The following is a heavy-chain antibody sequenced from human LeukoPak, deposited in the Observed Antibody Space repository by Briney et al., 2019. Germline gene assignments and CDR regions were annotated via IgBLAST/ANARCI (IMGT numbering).Heavy chain of an antibody. J-gene: IGHJ6*03. CDR3: ARSGNVVVPAATLYYYMDV. Sequence: PSETLSLTCTVSGGSISSYYWSWIRQPAGKGLEWIGRIYTSGSTNYNPSLKSRVTMSVDTSKNQFSLKLSSVTAADTAVYYCARSGNVVVPAATLYYYMDVWGKGTTVTVSS. V-gene: IGHV4-4*07. CDR1: GGSISSYY. CDR2: IYTSGST. D-gene: IGHD2-2*01.